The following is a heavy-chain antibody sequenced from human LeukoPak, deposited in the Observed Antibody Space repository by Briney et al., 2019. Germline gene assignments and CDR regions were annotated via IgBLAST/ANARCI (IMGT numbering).Heavy chain of an antibody. Sequence: ASVKVSCKASGYTFTGYYMHWVRQAPGQGLEWMGWINPNSGGTIYAQKLQGRVTMTTDTSTSTAYMELRSLRSDDTAVYYCARVNGNWFDPWGQGTLVTVSS. V-gene: IGHV1-2*02. J-gene: IGHJ5*02. CDR1: GYTFTGYY. CDR3: ARVNGNWFDP. CDR2: INPNSGGT.